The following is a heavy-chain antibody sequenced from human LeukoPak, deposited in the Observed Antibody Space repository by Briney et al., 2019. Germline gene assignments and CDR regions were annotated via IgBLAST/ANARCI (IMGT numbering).Heavy chain of an antibody. CDR1: GGSFSGYY. V-gene: IGHV4-59*01. CDR3: ARSVTAMVMAFAY. D-gene: IGHD5-18*01. Sequence: SETLSLTCAVYGGSFSGYYWSWIRQPPGKGLEWIGYIYYSGSTNYNPSLKSRVTISVDTSKNQFSLKLSSVTAADTAVYYCARSVTAMVMAFAYWGQGTLVTVSS. J-gene: IGHJ4*02. CDR2: IYYSGST.